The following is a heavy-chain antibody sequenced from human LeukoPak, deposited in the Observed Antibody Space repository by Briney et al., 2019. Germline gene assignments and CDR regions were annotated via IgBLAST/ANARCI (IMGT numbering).Heavy chain of an antibody. D-gene: IGHD6-13*01. CDR3: ARRVAAAGTTWFDP. Sequence: PSQTLSLTCTVSGGSISSGSYCWSWIRQPAGKGLEGIGRIYTSGSTHYNPSLKSRVTISVDTSKNQFSLKLSSVTAADTAVCYCARRVAAAGTTWFDPWGQGTLVTVSS. V-gene: IGHV4-61*02. CDR1: GGSISSGSYC. J-gene: IGHJ5*02. CDR2: IYTSGST.